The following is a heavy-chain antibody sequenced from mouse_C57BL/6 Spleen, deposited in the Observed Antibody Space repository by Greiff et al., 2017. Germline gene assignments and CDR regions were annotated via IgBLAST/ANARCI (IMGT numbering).Heavy chain of an antibody. CDR1: GYTFTSYW. V-gene: IGHV1-69*01. CDR3: ARCPVVESAHYFDY. J-gene: IGHJ2*01. Sequence: QVQLQQSGAELVMPGASVKLSCKASGYTFTSYWMHWVKQRPGQGLEWIGEIDPSDSYTNYNQKFKGKSTLTVDKSSSTAYMQLSSLTSEDSAGYYCARCPVVESAHYFDYWGQGTTLTVSS. CDR2: IDPSDSYT. D-gene: IGHD1-1*01.